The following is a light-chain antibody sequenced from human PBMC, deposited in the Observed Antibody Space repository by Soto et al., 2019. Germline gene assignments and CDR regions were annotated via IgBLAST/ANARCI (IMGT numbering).Light chain of an antibody. CDR3: QQYNIMSRT. J-gene: IGKJ3*01. Sequence: DIQMTQSPSSLSASVGDRVTITCQASQDINKYLNWYQQKPGKAPKLLIYDASNLETGVPSRFCGGGAGIYFTVLITGLQADDLATYECQQYNIMSRTFGHGTQLDIK. CDR1: QDINKY. CDR2: DAS. V-gene: IGKV1-33*01.